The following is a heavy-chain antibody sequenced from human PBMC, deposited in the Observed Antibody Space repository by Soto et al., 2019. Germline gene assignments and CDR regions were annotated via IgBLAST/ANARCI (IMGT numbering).Heavy chain of an antibody. J-gene: IGHJ4*02. CDR1: GYTFINYY. Sequence: QVQVVQSGAEVKKPGASVKVSCKASGYTFINYYMQWVRQAPGQGLEWIGRIIPSDGSTHYAQRCQDRGIRTRETSTSTVDMERNSLRSEDAAVYYCARGGPERATIGSFDYWGQGTLVNDSS. CDR2: IIPSDGST. CDR3: ARGGPERATIGSFDY. D-gene: IGHD1-1*01. V-gene: IGHV1-46*01.